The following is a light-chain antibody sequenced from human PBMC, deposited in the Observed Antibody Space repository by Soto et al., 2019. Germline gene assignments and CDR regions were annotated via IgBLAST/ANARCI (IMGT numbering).Light chain of an antibody. CDR1: QGIRKD. J-gene: IGKJ4*01. V-gene: IGKV1-17*01. Sequence: DIQMTQSPSSLSASVGDRVTITCRASQGIRKDLGWYHQKPGKAPKRLIYAASRLQSGVPSRFSGSGSGTEFTLTISSLQPEDFATYYCLQHNSYPLTFGGGTKVEIK. CDR2: AAS. CDR3: LQHNSYPLT.